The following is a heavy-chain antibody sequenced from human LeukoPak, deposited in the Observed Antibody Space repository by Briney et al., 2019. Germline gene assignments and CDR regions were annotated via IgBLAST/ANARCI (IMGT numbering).Heavy chain of an antibody. J-gene: IGHJ4*02. CDR1: GGSISSGSYY. CDR2: IYTSGST. Sequence: SETLSLTCTVSGGSISSGSYYWSWIRQPAGKGLEWIGRIYTSGSTNYNPSLKSRVTISVDTSKNQFSLKLSSVTAADTAVYYCVRDLGSSSLGYFDYWGQGTLVTVSS. V-gene: IGHV4-61*02. D-gene: IGHD6-6*01. CDR3: VRDLGSSSLGYFDY.